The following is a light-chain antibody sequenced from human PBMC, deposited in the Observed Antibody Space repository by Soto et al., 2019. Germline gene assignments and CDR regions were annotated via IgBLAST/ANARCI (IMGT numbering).Light chain of an antibody. CDR1: SIDVGGYNY. J-gene: IGLJ1*01. Sequence: ALTQSPSASGSPGQSVTISCTGTSIDVGGYNYVSWYQQHPGKAPKLMIYEVSKRPSGVPDRFSGSKSGNTASLTVSGLQAEDEADYYCSSYAGSNNYVXGTGTRAPS. CDR3: SSYAGSNNYV. V-gene: IGLV2-8*01. CDR2: EVS.